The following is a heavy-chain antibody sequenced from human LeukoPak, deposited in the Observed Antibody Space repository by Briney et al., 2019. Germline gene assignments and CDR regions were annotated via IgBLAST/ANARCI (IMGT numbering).Heavy chain of an antibody. CDR2: IIPIFGTA. CDR1: GGTFSSYA. CDR3: ARSGDYYYYYMDV. V-gene: IGHV1-69*13. J-gene: IGHJ6*03. D-gene: IGHD4-17*01. Sequence: SVKVSCKASGGTFSSYAISWVRQAPGQGLEWVGGIIPIFGTANYAQKFQGRVTITADESTSTAYMELSSLRSEDTAVYYCARSGDYYYYYMDVWGKGTTVTISS.